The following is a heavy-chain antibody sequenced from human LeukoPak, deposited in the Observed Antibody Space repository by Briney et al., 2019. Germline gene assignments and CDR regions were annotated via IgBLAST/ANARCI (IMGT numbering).Heavy chain of an antibody. J-gene: IGHJ4*02. V-gene: IGHV4-59*12. CDR3: ARDSRIAAVGEKFDY. CDR2: IYYSGST. CDR1: GGSISSYY. D-gene: IGHD6-13*01. Sequence: SETLSLTCTVSGGSISSYYWSWIRQPPGKGLEWIGYIYYSGSTNYNPSLKSRVTISVDTSKNQFSLKLSSVTAADTAVYYCARDSRIAAVGEKFDYWGQGTLVIVSS.